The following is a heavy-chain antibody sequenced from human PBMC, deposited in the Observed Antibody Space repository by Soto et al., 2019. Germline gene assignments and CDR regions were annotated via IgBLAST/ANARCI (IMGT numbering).Heavy chain of an antibody. D-gene: IGHD6-13*01. CDR1: GFTLSSYW. V-gene: IGHV3-7*01. J-gene: IGHJ4*02. CDR2: IKQDGSEQ. Sequence: EVQLVESGGGLVQPGGSLRLSCVGSGFTLSSYWMSWARQAPGKGLEWLANIKQDGSEQHYVDSVKGRISISRDNAQNSLFLHMSSLRDEDTAVYYCAGGSSLNYWGQGTLVTVSS. CDR3: AGGSSLNY.